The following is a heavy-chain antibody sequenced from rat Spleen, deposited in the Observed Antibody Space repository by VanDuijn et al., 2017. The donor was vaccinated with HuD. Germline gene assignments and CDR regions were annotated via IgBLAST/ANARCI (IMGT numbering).Heavy chain of an antibody. CDR3: TRSPTVAGVMDA. Sequence: QVQLKESGPGLVKPSETLSLTCTVSGFSLTSYHVSWVRQPPGKGLEWMGVIWGDGSTAYNSALKSRLSISRDTSKSQVFLKMNSLQTEDTAIYFCTRSPTVAGVMDAWGQGASVTVSS. V-gene: IGHV2-15*01. J-gene: IGHJ4*01. CDR2: IWGDGST. CDR1: GFSLTSYH. D-gene: IGHD1-3*01.